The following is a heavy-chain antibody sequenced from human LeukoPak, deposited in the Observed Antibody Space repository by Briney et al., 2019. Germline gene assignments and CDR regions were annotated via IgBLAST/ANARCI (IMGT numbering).Heavy chain of an antibody. CDR1: GFTFSKAW. V-gene: IGHV3-15*01. CDR2: IKSKTNGGTT. D-gene: IGHD1-7*01. Sequence: GGSLRLSCAASGFTFSKAWMSWVRQAPGKGLEWVGRIKSKTNGGTTDYAAPVRGRFTISRDDSKNTLYLQMNSLKTEDTAVYYCTTSTRTRDYFDYWGQGTLVTVSS. J-gene: IGHJ4*02. CDR3: TTSTRTRDYFDY.